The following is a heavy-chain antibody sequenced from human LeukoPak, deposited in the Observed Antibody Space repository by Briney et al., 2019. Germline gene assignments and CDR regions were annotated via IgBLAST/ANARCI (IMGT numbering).Heavy chain of an antibody. CDR3: ARVLPDVVRGVIGAFDI. Sequence: GASVKVSCKASGYTFTSYYMHWVRQAPGQGLEWMGIINPSGGSTSYAQKFQGRVTMTRDTSTSTVYMELSSLRSEDTAVYYCARVLPDVVRGVIGAFDIWGQGTMVTVSS. V-gene: IGHV1-46*01. J-gene: IGHJ3*02. CDR2: INPSGGST. D-gene: IGHD3-10*01. CDR1: GYTFTSYY.